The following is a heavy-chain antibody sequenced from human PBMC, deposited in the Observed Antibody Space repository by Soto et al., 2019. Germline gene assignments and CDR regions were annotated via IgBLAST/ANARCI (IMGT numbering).Heavy chain of an antibody. V-gene: IGHV3-73*02. CDR2: IRSKVNTYAT. CDR3: TRRRDWTAMDPLDY. J-gene: IGHJ4*02. CDR1: GFTSSDSA. Sequence: EVQLVESGGGLVQPGGSLKLSCVASGFTSSDSAMHWVRQASGKGLEWVGRIRSKVNTYATAYAASVKGRFTISRDDSMNTAYLQMNSLKTEDTAVYYCTRRRDWTAMDPLDYWGQGTLVTVSS. D-gene: IGHD5-18*01.